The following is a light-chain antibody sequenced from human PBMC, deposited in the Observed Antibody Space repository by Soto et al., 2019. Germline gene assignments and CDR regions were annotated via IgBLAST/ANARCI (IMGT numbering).Light chain of an antibody. CDR1: SSNIGDNY. V-gene: IGLV1-47*01. Sequence: QSALTQPPSASGTPGQRVTISCSGSSSNIGDNYVYWYQQLPGTAPKLVIYRNNQRPSGVPDRFSGSKSATSASLAITGLRPEDEADYYCAAWDDSLSAFCVFGTGTKLTVL. CDR3: AAWDDSLSAFCV. J-gene: IGLJ1*01. CDR2: RNN.